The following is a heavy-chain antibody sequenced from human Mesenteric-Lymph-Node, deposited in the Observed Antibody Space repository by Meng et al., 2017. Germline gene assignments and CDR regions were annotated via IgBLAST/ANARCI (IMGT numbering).Heavy chain of an antibody. V-gene: IGHV3-23*01. CDR2: ISGNAGNT. CDR3: ARDSRWAPHDSYTDFVVVPAAMGDD. CDR1: GFTFRAYA. J-gene: IGHJ4*02. D-gene: IGHD2-2*01. Sequence: GESLKISCAASGFTFRAYAMSWVRQAPGKGPEWVASISGNAGNTNFAESVKGRFTISRDNSKDTLYLQLNGLRPEDTAVYYCARDSRWAPHDSYTDFVVVPAAMGDDWGQGTLVTVSS.